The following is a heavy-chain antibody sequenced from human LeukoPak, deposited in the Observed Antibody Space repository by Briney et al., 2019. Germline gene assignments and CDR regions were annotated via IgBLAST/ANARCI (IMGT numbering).Heavy chain of an antibody. CDR2: ISAYNGNT. CDR1: GYTLTSYG. J-gene: IGHJ6*03. D-gene: IGHD6-6*01. V-gene: IGHV1-18*01. CDR3: ARGAGIAARPESYYYYMDV. Sequence: ASVKVSCKASGYTLTSYGISWVRQAPGQGLEWMGWISAYNGNTNYAQKLQGRVTMTTDTSTSTAYMELRSLRSDDTAVYYCARGAGIAARPESYYYYMDVWGKGTTVTVSS.